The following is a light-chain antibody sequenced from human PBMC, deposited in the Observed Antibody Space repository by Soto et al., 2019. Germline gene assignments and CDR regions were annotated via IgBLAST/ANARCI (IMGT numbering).Light chain of an antibody. V-gene: IGKV3-20*01. CDR3: QHYSSQT. J-gene: IGKJ1*01. Sequence: EIAFPQSPGTLSLAPRERTTLSSRASQSVSSNYLAWYQQRPGQAPRLLIYGASSRATGIPDRFSGSGSGTDFTLTISRLEPEDSAVYFCQHYSSQTFGQGTKVDIK. CDR1: QSVSSNY. CDR2: GAS.